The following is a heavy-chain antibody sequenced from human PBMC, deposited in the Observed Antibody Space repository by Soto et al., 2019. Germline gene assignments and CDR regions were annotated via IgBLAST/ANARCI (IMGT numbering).Heavy chain of an antibody. Sequence: QVQRVQSGAEVKKPGASVKVSCKASGYTFTSYAMHWVRQAPGQRLEWMGWINAGNGNTKYSQKFQGRVTITRDTSASTAYMELSSLRSEDTAVYYCARSSGFLEWLPTDYWGQGTLVTVSS. CDR1: GYTFTSYA. D-gene: IGHD3-3*01. CDR3: ARSSGFLEWLPTDY. V-gene: IGHV1-3*01. CDR2: INAGNGNT. J-gene: IGHJ4*02.